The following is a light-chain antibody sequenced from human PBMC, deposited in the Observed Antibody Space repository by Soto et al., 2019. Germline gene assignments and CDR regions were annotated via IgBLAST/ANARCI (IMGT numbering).Light chain of an antibody. Sequence: QSVLTQPPSASGSPGQSVTISCTGTSSDVGAYNYVSWYQQHAGKAPQLVIYEVTKRPSGVPDRVSGSKSANTASLTVSGLQAEDEADYYCSSFASSNNWVFGGGTKVTVL. CDR1: SSDVGAYNY. V-gene: IGLV2-8*01. J-gene: IGLJ3*02. CDR2: EVT. CDR3: SSFASSNNWV.